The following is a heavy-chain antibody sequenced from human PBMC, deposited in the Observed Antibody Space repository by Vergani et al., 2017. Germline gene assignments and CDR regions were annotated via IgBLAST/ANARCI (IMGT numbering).Heavy chain of an antibody. J-gene: IGHJ3*02. D-gene: IGHD6-19*01. CDR3: ARTEYSSGSTLNAFDI. CDR1: GFTFSSYG. Sequence: QVQLVESGGGVVQPGRSLRLSCAASGFTFSSYGMHWVRQAPGKGLEWVAVIWYDGSNKYYADSVKGRFTISRDNSKNTLSLKMNSLRAEDTVVYYCARTEYSSGSTLNAFDIWGQGTMVTVSS. CDR2: IWYDGSNK. V-gene: IGHV3-33*01.